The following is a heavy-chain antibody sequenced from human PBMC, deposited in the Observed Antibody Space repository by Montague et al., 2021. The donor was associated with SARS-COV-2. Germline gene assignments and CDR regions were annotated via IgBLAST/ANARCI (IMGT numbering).Heavy chain of an antibody. J-gene: IGHJ3*02. CDR3: ARTNYDFWRGHQRGGAFDI. CDR2: LFYILNT. CDR1: GGSVSSSDYY. Sequence: SETLSLTCTVSGGSVSSSDYYWGWIRQPPGKGLEWIGSLFYILNTSYNPSLKSRVTISVDTSKNQFSLKLSSVTAADTAVYYCARTNYDFWRGHQRGGAFDIWGQGTMVTVSS. D-gene: IGHD3-3*01. V-gene: IGHV4-39*01.